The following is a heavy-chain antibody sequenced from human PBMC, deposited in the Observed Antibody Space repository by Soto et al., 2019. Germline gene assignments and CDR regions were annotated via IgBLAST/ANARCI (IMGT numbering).Heavy chain of an antibody. CDR3: SRRRDWTATDPLDY. J-gene: IGHJ4*02. CDR1: GFTFTDSA. Sequence: EVQLVESGGGLVQPGGSLKLSCAASGFTFTDSAIHWVRQASGKGPEWVGRIRNKVNTYATAYAASVKGRFTISRDDATGTTYLQMNSLTTEDTAVYYCSRRRDWTATDPLDYWGKGTLVTVSS. D-gene: IGHD2-21*01. V-gene: IGHV3-73*02. CDR2: IRNKVNTYAT.